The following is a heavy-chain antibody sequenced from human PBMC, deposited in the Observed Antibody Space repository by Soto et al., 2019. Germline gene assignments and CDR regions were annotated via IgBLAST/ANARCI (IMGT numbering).Heavy chain of an antibody. CDR3: ATAPYSGYDRLDFDY. CDR1: GYTLTELS. V-gene: IGHV1-24*01. J-gene: IGHJ4*02. Sequence: ASVKVSCKVSGYTLTELSMHWVRQAPGKGLEWMGGFDPEDGETIYAQKFQGRVTMTEDTSTDTAYMELSSLRSEDTAVYYCATAPYSGYDRLDFDYWGQGTLVTVSS. CDR2: FDPEDGET. D-gene: IGHD5-12*01.